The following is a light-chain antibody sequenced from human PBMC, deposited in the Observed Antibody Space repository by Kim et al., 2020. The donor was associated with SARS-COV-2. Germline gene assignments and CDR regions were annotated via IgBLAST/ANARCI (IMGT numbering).Light chain of an antibody. Sequence: ASIGDRVTITCRASQSISRHFNWYQKRPGEAPKLLIYGASNLQSGFPSRFSGSGSGTDFTLTISSLQPEDFATYYCQQSYSSPPTFGQGTKVDIK. CDR3: QQSYSSPPT. V-gene: IGKV1-39*01. CDR2: GAS. CDR1: QSISRH. J-gene: IGKJ1*01.